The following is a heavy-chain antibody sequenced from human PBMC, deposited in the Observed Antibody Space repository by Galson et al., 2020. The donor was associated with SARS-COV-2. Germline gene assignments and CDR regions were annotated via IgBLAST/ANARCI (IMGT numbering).Heavy chain of an antibody. V-gene: IGHV3-30*04. CDR2: ISYEGSIK. J-gene: IGHJ6*02. Sequence: GESLKISCAASGFTFNNFAMHWVRQTPGKGLEWVAVISYEGSIKYYADSVKGRFTISRDNSKNTLYLQMNSLRAEDTAVYYCAGAQGTSYYYGMDVWGQGTTVTVSS. CDR1: GFTFNNFA. CDR3: AGAQGTSYYYGMDV.